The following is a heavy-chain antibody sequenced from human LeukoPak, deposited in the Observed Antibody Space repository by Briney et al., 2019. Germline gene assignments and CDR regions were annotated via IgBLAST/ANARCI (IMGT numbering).Heavy chain of an antibody. Sequence: PGGSLRLSCAASGFTFSSYSMNWVRQAPGEGLEWVSSISSSSSYIYYADSVKGRFTISRDNAKNSLYLQMNSLRAEDTAVYYCARDAGRYFDWLLSPPYYYYGMDVWGQGTTVTVSS. CDR3: ARDAGRYFDWLLSPPYYYYGMDV. V-gene: IGHV3-21*01. CDR1: GFTFSSYS. D-gene: IGHD3-9*01. CDR2: ISSSSSYI. J-gene: IGHJ6*02.